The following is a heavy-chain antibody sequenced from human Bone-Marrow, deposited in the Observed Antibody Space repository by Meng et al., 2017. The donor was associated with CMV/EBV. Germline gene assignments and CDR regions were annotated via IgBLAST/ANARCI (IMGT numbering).Heavy chain of an antibody. CDR2: IWYDGSNK. D-gene: IGHD3-22*01. CDR1: GFTFSSYG. V-gene: IGHV3-33*01. J-gene: IGHJ4*02. CDR3: ARDWDFYDNTGYPIYY. Sequence: GASLKISCAASGFTFSSYGMHWVRQAPGKGLEWVAVIWYDGSNKYYADFVKGRFTISRENSKNTLYLQMNSLRAEDAAIYYCARDWDFYDNTGYPIYYWGQGTLVTVSS.